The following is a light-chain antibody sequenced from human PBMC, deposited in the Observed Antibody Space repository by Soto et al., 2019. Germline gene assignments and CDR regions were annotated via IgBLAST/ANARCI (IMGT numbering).Light chain of an antibody. CDR3: CSYAGKYTSVV. V-gene: IGLV2-11*01. J-gene: IGLJ2*01. CDR1: SSDVGSYNY. CDR2: DVS. Sequence: QSVLTQPRSVSGSPGQSVTISCTGISSDVGSYNYVSWYQHHPGKAPKFMIYDVSNRPSGVPDRFSGSKSGNTASLTISGLQADDEADYYCCSYAGKYTSVVFGGGTKLTVL.